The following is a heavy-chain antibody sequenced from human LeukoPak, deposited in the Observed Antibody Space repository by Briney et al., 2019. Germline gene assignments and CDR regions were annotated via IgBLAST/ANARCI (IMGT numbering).Heavy chain of an antibody. Sequence: PGGSLRLSCAASGFTFSSYSMNWVRQAPGKGLEWVSYISSSSSTIYYADSVKGRFTISRDNAKNSLYLQVNSLRDEDTAVYYCARVAKVCSSTSCLFDYWGQGTLVTVSS. D-gene: IGHD2-2*01. CDR1: GFTFSSYS. V-gene: IGHV3-48*02. CDR3: ARVAKVCSSTSCLFDY. CDR2: ISSSSSTI. J-gene: IGHJ4*02.